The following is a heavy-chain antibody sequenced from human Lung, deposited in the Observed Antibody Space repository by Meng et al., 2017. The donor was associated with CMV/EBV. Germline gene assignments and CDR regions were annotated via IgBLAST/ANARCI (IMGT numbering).Heavy chain of an antibody. J-gene: IGHJ4*02. D-gene: IGHD3-9*01. Sequence: FSSYAISWVRQAPGQGLEWMGGIIPILGIANYAQKFQGRVTITANKSTSTAYMELSSLRSEDTAVYYCARGAHYDILTGYYTLFDYWGQGTLVTVSS. V-gene: IGHV1-69*10. CDR1: FSSYA. CDR3: ARGAHYDILTGYYTLFDY. CDR2: IIPILGIA.